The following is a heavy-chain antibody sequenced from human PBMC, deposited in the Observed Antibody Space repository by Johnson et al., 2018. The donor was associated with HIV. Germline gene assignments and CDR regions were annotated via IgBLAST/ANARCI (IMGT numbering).Heavy chain of an antibody. CDR1: GFTFSSYA. D-gene: IGHD3-10*01. CDR3: ARNRITMVQMTSHDVFYI. Sequence: QVQLVESGGGVVQPGRSLRLSCAASGFTFSSYAMHWVRQAPGKGLEWVAVISYDGSNKYYADSVKGRFTISRDNSKNTLYLQMNSLRAEDTAVYFCARNRITMVQMTSHDVFYIWGQGTMVTVSS. V-gene: IGHV3-30-3*01. J-gene: IGHJ3*02. CDR2: ISYDGSNK.